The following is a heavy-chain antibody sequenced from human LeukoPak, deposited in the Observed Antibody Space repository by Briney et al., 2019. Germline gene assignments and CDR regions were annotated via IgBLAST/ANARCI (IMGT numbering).Heavy chain of an antibody. CDR1: GFSSSAYW. V-gene: IGHV3-7*01. D-gene: IGHD2-15*01. CDR3: ARFGYVAAVDV. Sequence: PGGSLRLSCAASGFSSSAYWMTWVRRAPGRGLEWVANINPAGSETYYVDPVKGRFSISRDNAKNLVYLQMNSLRAEDTAVYHCARFGYVAAVDVWGQGTPVTVSS. J-gene: IGHJ4*02. CDR2: INPAGSET.